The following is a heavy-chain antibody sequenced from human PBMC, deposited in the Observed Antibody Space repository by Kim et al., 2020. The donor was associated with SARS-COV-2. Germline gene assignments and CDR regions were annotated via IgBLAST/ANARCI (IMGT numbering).Heavy chain of an antibody. CDR1: GFTFSNFG. J-gene: IGHJ6*02. Sequence: GGSLRLSCETSGFTFSNFGMHWVRKAPGKGLEWVAFISYDGSRTDYVDSVQGRFTVSRENSKSTVLLEMSSLRADDTAVYYCTKDGDTVGFGFSYYEMDVWGQGTTVTVSS. V-gene: IGHV3-30*02. CDR2: ISYDGSRT. D-gene: IGHD3-16*01. CDR3: TKDGDTVGFGFSYYEMDV.